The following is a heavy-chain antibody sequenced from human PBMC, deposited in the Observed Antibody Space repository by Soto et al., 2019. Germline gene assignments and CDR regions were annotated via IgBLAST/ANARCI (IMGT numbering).Heavy chain of an antibody. D-gene: IGHD3-10*01. CDR3: ARAPGGSHYHFDY. J-gene: IGHJ4*02. CDR2: SRNKANSYST. V-gene: IGHV3-72*01. CDR1: GFTFSDHY. Sequence: GGSLRLSCAASGFTFSDHYMDWVRQAPGKGLEWVGRSRNKANSYSTEYAASVKGRFTISRDDSKNSLYLQMNSLKTEDTAVYYCARAPGGSHYHFDYWGQGTLVTVSS.